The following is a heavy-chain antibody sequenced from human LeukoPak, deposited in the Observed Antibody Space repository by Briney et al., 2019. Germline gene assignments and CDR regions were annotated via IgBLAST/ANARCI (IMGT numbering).Heavy chain of an antibody. Sequence: PGGSLRLSCAASGFTFSSYWMSWVRQAPGKGLEWVGRIRSKANSYATAYAASVKGRFTISRDDSKNTAYLQMNSLKTEDAAVYYCTRPVSVRGWYRDYWGQGTLVTVSS. V-gene: IGHV3-73*01. CDR1: GFTFSSYW. J-gene: IGHJ4*02. CDR3: TRPVSVRGWYRDY. CDR2: IRSKANSYAT. D-gene: IGHD6-19*01.